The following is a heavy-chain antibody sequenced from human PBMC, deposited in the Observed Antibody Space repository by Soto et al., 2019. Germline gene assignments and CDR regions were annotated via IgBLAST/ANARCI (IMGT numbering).Heavy chain of an antibody. CDR3: ARVFSDSSSFFDP. V-gene: IGHV4-31*03. D-gene: IGHD6-13*01. CDR1: GGSISSGGYY. CDR2: IYYSGST. Sequence: PSETLSLTCTVSGGSISSGGYYWSWIRQHPGKGLEWIGYIYYSGSTYYNPSLKSRVTISVDTSKNQFSLKLSSVTAADTAVYYCARVFSDSSSFFDPWGQRTLVNVSS. J-gene: IGHJ5*02.